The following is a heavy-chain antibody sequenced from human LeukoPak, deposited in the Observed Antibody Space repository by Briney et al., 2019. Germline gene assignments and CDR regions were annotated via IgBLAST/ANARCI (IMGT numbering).Heavy chain of an antibody. J-gene: IGHJ4*02. Sequence: GGSLRLSCAASGFTFSSYEMNWVRQAPGKGLEWVSYISSSGSTIYYADSVKGRFTISRDNAKNSLYLQMNSLRAEDTAVYYCARASGYGLDLDYLGREPWSPSPQ. CDR1: GFTFSSYE. D-gene: IGHD5-18*01. CDR2: ISSSGSTI. V-gene: IGHV3-48*03. CDR3: ARASGYGLDLDY.